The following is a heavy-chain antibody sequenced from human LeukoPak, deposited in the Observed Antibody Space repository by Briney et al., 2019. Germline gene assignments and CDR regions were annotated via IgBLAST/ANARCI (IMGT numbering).Heavy chain of an antibody. CDR3: AKIRTVTTSPGWYFDL. CDR1: GFTFSSYA. J-gene: IGHJ2*01. Sequence: PGGSLRLSCAASGFTFSSYAMSWVRQAPGKGLEWVSAISGSGGSTYYADSVKGRFTISRDNSKNTVYLQMNSLRAEDTAVYYCAKIRTVTTSPGWYFDLWGRGTLVTVSS. D-gene: IGHD4-17*01. CDR2: ISGSGGST. V-gene: IGHV3-23*01.